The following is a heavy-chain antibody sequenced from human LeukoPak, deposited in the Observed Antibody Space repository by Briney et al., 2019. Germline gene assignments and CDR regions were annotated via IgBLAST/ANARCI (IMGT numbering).Heavy chain of an antibody. CDR1: GDSVSRDTAA. V-gene: IGHV6-1*01. D-gene: IGHD6-19*01. J-gene: IGHJ3*02. CDR2: TYYRSKWYN. CDR3: ARDSEQWLVQHAFDI. Sequence: SQTLSLTCAISGDSVSRDTAAWNWIRQSPSRGLEWLGRTYYRSKWYNDYPESLKGRITINPDTSKNQLSLQLNPVTPEDTAVYYCARDSEQWLVQHAFDIWGQGTMVTVSS.